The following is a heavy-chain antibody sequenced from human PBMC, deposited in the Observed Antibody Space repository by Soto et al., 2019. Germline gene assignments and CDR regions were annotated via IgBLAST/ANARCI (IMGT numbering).Heavy chain of an antibody. CDR1: GFTFSSYG. J-gene: IGHJ4*02. CDR2: ISYDGSNK. CDR3: AKDFREVERLLLPDY. V-gene: IGHV3-30*18. D-gene: IGHD6-25*01. Sequence: QVQLVESRGGVVQPGRSLRLSCAASGFTFSSYGMHWVRQAPGKGLEWVAVISYDGSNKYYADSVKGRFTISRDNSKNTLYLQMNSLRAEDTAVYYCAKDFREVERLLLPDYWGQGTLVTVSS.